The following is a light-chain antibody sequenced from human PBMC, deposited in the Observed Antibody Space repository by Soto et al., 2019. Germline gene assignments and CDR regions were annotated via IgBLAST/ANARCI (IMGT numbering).Light chain of an antibody. CDR3: MQALQTPLT. V-gene: IGKV2-28*01. CDR2: LGS. Sequence: IVMTQSPLSLPVTPGQPASITCRSSQSLLHSNGYNYLVWFLQKPGQSPRLLIYLGSDRASGVPDRFSGSGSGTDFTLKISRVEAEDVGVYYCMQALQTPLTFGGGTKVEIK. CDR1: QSLLHSNGYNY. J-gene: IGKJ4*01.